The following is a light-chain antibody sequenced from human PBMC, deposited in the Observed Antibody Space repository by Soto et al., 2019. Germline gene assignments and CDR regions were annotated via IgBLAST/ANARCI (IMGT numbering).Light chain of an antibody. CDR3: QQYNSYVT. CDR2: DAS. CDR1: QSISSS. V-gene: IGKV1-5*01. Sequence: DIQMTQSPSTLSASVGDRVTITCRASQSISSSLAWYQQKPGKAPKLLIYDASSLESGVPSRFSGSGSGTEFTLTISSLQPDDFATYYCQQYNSYVTFGGGTKVDIK. J-gene: IGKJ4*01.